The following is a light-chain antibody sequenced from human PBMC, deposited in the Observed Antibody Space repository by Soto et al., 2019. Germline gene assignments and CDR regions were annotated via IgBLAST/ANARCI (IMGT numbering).Light chain of an antibody. Sequence: EIVLPQSPGTLSLSPGERATLSCRASRSVNNNYVAWYQQKPGQAPRLLIFGASSRATGIPDRFIGSGSGTEFILTISRLEPDDFAIYHCHQHGGSPETFGQGTKVDIK. CDR2: GAS. V-gene: IGKV3-20*01. J-gene: IGKJ1*01. CDR1: RSVNNNY. CDR3: HQHGGSPET.